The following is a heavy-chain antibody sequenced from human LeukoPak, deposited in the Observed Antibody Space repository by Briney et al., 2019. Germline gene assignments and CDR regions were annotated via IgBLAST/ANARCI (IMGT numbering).Heavy chain of an antibody. D-gene: IGHD6-13*01. CDR1: GGSISSSSYY. J-gene: IGHJ5*02. CDR3: ARDFYSGSSSWFGTGWFDP. Sequence: SETLSLTCTVSGGSISSSSYYWGWIRQPPGKGLEWIGSIYYSGSTYYNPSLKSRVTISVDTSKNQFSLKLSSVTAADTAVYYCARDFYSGSSSWFGTGWFDPRGQGTLVTVSS. V-gene: IGHV4-39*07. CDR2: IYYSGST.